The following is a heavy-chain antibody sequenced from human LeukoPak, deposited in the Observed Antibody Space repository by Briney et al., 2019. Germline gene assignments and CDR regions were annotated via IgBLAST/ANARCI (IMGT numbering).Heavy chain of an antibody. D-gene: IGHD6-19*01. J-gene: IGHJ4*02. CDR2: INHSGST. V-gene: IGHV4-34*01. Sequence: PSETLSLTCAVYGGSFSGYYWSWIRQPPGKGLEWIGEINHSGSTNYNPSLRSRVTVSVHTSKNQLSLKPSSVTAADTAVYYCARQWLVSPLFDYWGQGTLVTVSS. CDR3: ARQWLVSPLFDY. CDR1: GGSFSGYY.